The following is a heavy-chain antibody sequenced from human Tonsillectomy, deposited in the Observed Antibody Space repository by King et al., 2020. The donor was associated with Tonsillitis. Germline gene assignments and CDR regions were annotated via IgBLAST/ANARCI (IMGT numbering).Heavy chain of an antibody. V-gene: IGHV4-34*01. Sequence: VQLQQWGAGLLKPSDTLSLTCAVYGGPFSDYYWRWIRQPPGKGLEWIGQINHSGNTNYNPSPKSRVTMSVDTATNQVSGRLSSVTAADTAVYYCARVSGSYGGGFDSWGQGTLVTVSS. CDR2: INHSGNT. CDR1: GGPFSDYY. J-gene: IGHJ4*02. CDR3: ARVSGSYGGGFDS. D-gene: IGHD1-26*01.